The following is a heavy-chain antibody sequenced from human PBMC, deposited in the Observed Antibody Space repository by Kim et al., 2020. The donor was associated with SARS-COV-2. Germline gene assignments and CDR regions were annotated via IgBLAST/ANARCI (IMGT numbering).Heavy chain of an antibody. D-gene: IGHD2-2*02. CDR2: IRNRGGDT. Sequence: GGSLRLSCVASGFTFSDYGMSWVRQAPGKGLEWVSSIRNRGGDTYCADSVRGRFTISRDNSHNTLYLQMNSLRAEDTALYYCARKFSDTYTSFYFGPWGQGALVTVSS. CDR1: GFTFSDYG. V-gene: IGHV3-23*01. J-gene: IGHJ5*02. CDR3: ARKFSDTYTSFYFGP.